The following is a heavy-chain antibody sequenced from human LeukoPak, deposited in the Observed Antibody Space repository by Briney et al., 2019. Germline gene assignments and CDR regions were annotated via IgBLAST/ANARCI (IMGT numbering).Heavy chain of an antibody. Sequence: SGTLSLTCTVSGGSLSSYYWSWIRQPPGKGLEWIGYIYYGGSTNYNPSLKSRVTISVVTSKNQFSLKLSSVTAADTAVYYCARVRSSGYQIDYWGQGTLVTVSS. V-gene: IGHV4-59*01. CDR2: IYYGGST. D-gene: IGHD3-22*01. CDR1: GGSLSSYY. J-gene: IGHJ4*02. CDR3: ARVRSSGYQIDY.